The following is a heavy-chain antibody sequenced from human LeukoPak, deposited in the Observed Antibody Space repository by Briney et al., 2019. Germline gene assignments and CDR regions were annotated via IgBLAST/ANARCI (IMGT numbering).Heavy chain of an antibody. D-gene: IGHD3-10*01. J-gene: IGHJ4*02. CDR2: ISAYNGNT. CDR1: GYTFTSYG. CDR3: ARGTSGSYYNADLDY. V-gene: IGHV1-18*01. Sequence: ASVKVSCKASGYTFTSYGISWVRQAPGQGLEWMGWISAYNGNTNYAQKLQGRVTMTTDTSTSTAYMELRSLRSDDTAVYYCARGTSGSYYNADLDYWGQGTLVTVSS.